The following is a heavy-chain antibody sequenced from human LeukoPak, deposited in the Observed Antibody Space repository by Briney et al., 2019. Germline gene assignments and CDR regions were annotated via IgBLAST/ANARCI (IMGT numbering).Heavy chain of an antibody. CDR2: INPSGGST. D-gene: IGHD3-10*01. CDR1: GCTFTSYY. CDR3: ARSLALLRFGELPAPYYFDY. J-gene: IGHJ4*02. Sequence: ASVKVSCKASGCTFTSYYMHWVRQAPGQGLEWMGIINPSGGSTSYAQKFQGRVTMTRDTSTSTVYMELSSLRSEDTAVYYCARSLALLRFGELPAPYYFDYWGPGTLVTVSS. V-gene: IGHV1-46*01.